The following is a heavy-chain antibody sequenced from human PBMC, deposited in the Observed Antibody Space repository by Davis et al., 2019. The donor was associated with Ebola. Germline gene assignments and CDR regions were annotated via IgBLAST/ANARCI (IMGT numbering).Heavy chain of an antibody. D-gene: IGHD2-15*01. CDR2: INPNSGGT. Sequence: ASVKVSCKASGYTFTGYYMHWVRQAPGQGLEWMGWINPNSGGTNYAQKFQGRVTMTRDTSISTAYMELSSLRSEDTAVYYCARDRGNEISYGMDVWGQGTTVTVSS. V-gene: IGHV1-2*02. CDR3: ARDRGNEISYGMDV. J-gene: IGHJ6*02. CDR1: GYTFTGYY.